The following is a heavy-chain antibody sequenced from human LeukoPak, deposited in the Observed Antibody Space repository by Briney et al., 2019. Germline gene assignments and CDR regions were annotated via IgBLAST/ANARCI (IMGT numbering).Heavy chain of an antibody. CDR2: INHSGST. CDR3: ARLDYDTSGYYLHDAFDI. CDR1: GGSFSGYY. Sequence: PSETLSLTCAVYGGSFSGYYWSWIRQPPGKRLEWIGEINHSGSTNYNPSLKSRVTISIDTSKKQFSLKLTSVTAADTAVYYCARLDYDTSGYYLHDAFDIWGQGTMVIVSS. J-gene: IGHJ3*02. D-gene: IGHD3-22*01. V-gene: IGHV4-34*01.